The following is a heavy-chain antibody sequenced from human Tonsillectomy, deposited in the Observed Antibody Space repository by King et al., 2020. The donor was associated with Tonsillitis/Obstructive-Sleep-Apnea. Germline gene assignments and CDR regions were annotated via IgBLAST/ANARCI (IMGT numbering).Heavy chain of an antibody. CDR2: INTNTGNP. D-gene: IGHD2-2*02. CDR1: GYTFTSYA. Sequence: VQLVESGSELKKPGASVKVSCKASGYTFTSYAMNWVRQAPGQGLEWMGWINTNTGNPTYAQGFTGRFVFSLDNSVSTAYLQISSLKAEDTAVYYCAGGYCSITSCYTTFDYWGQGTLVTVSS. CDR3: AGGYCSITSCYTTFDY. J-gene: IGHJ4*02. V-gene: IGHV7-4-1*02.